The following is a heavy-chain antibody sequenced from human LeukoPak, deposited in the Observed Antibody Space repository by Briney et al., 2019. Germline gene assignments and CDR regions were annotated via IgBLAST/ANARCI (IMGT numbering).Heavy chain of an antibody. V-gene: IGHV3-33*01. D-gene: IGHD3-16*01. CDR2: IWYDGTNK. Sequence: GGSLRLSCAASEFTFNSYGMHWVRQAPGKGLEWVAFIWYDGTNKHYADSVKGRFTISRDNSKNTLYLQMNSLRAEDTAVYYCARDDYLDYWGQGTLVTVSS. CDR1: EFTFNSYG. CDR3: ARDDYLDY. J-gene: IGHJ4*02.